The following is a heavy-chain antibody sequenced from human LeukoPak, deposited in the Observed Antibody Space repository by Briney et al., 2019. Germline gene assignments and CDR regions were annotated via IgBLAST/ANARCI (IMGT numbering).Heavy chain of an antibody. CDR3: IRDFRSADL. Sequence: GGSLRLSCVASGFTFSNYWMHWVRQPPGKGLAWVSRIYVDGRTTNYADSVKGRFTISRDNAKNTVYLEMNSLSVEDTATYYCIRDFRSADLWGQGTLVTVTS. V-gene: IGHV3-74*01. J-gene: IGHJ5*02. CDR2: IYVDGRTT. CDR1: GFTFSNYW.